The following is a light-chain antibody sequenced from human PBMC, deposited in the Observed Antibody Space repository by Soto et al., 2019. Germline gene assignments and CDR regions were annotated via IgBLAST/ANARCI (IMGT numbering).Light chain of an antibody. CDR2: EVS. Sequence: DVVMTQSPPPLPVTLGQPASISCRSSQSLVHTDGNTYLSWFQQRPGQSPRRLIYEVSKRDSGVPERFSGSGSGTDFTLKISRVEAEDVGVYYCMQGTHWPTYTFGQGTKLEIK. CDR3: MQGTHWPTYT. J-gene: IGKJ2*01. CDR1: QSLVHTDGNTY. V-gene: IGKV2-30*02.